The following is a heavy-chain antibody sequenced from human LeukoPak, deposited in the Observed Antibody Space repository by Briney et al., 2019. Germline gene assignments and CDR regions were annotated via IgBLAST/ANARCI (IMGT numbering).Heavy chain of an antibody. J-gene: IGHJ3*02. Sequence: PSETLSLTCTVSGGPISSYYWSWIRQPPGKGLEWIGYIYYSGSTNYNPSLKSRVTISVDTSKNQFSLKLSSVTAADTAVNYCARVWGDAFDIWGQGTMVTVSS. CDR2: IYYSGST. CDR3: ARVWGDAFDI. D-gene: IGHD3-16*01. CDR1: GGPISSYY. V-gene: IGHV4-59*01.